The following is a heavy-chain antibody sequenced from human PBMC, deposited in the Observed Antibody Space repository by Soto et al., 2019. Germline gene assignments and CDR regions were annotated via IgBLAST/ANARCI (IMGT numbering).Heavy chain of an antibody. V-gene: IGHV5-51*01. CDR1: GYSFNTYW. Sequence: GESLKMSCKASGYSFNTYWIAWVRQMPGKGLEWMGITYPGDSDTRYSLSLQDQVTISADKSIRTAYLQWSSLKASDTAIYYCARRPPEGGTMDVWGEGTTVTVSS. J-gene: IGHJ6*03. CDR3: ARRPPEGGTMDV. CDR2: TYPGDSDT. D-gene: IGHD3-16*01.